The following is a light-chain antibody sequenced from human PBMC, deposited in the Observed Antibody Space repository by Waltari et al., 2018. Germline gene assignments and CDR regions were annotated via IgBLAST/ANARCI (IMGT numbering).Light chain of an antibody. CDR3: QHYNSRPLT. CDR2: GAS. Sequence: EIVLTQSPATLSLSPGERATLSCRASQSVRSNLAWYQQRPGQAPRLLIYGASTRATGIPARFSGSGSGTDFTLTISSLQSEDFAVYYCQHYNSRPLTFGGGTKVEMK. CDR1: QSVRSN. V-gene: IGKV3-15*01. J-gene: IGKJ4*01.